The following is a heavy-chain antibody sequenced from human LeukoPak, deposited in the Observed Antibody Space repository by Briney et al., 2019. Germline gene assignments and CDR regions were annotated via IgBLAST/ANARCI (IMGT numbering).Heavy chain of an antibody. V-gene: IGHV3-43D*04. CDR1: GFNFDDYA. CDR2: ITWDGEST. CDR3: AKDRGGVIVQYYFDY. Sequence: GGSLRLSCAASGFNFDDYAMHWVRQAPGKGLEWVSLITWDGESTYYADSVKGRFTISRDNSKNSLYLQMNSLRAEDTALYYCAKDRGGVIVQYYFDYWGQGTLVTVSS. J-gene: IGHJ4*02. D-gene: IGHD3-16*02.